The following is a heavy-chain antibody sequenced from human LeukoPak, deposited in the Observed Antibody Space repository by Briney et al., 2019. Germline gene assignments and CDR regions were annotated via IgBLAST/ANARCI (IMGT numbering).Heavy chain of an antibody. CDR1: GFTFGDYA. CDR3: TRDRGAYNLYDY. D-gene: IGHD1-1*01. J-gene: IGHJ4*02. V-gene: IGHV3-49*03. Sequence: GGSLRLSCTGSGFTFGDYAMSWIRQAPGKGLEWVGFIRSKAYGETADYAASVKGRFTISRDDSKAIAYLQMNSLKTEDTAVYHCTRDRGAYNLYDYWGQGTLVTVSS. CDR2: IRSKAYGETA.